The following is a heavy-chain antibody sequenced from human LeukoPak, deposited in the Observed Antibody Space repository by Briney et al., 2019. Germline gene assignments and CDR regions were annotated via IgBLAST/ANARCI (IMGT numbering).Heavy chain of an antibody. CDR2: MNPNSGNT. CDR3: ARANYYGSGKKDLDY. D-gene: IGHD3-10*01. CDR1: GYTFTTYD. Sequence: GASVKVSCKASGYTFTTYDINWVRQATGQGLKWMGWMNPNSGNTGYAQKFQGRVTMTRNTSMSTAYMELSSLRSEDTAVYYCARANYYGSGKKDLDYWGQGTLVTVSS. J-gene: IGHJ4*02. V-gene: IGHV1-8*01.